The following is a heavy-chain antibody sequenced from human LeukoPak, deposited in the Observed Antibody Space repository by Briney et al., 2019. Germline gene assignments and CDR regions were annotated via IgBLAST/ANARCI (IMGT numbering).Heavy chain of an antibody. V-gene: IGHV3-23*01. CDR3: AKDRVPDGIWSLDY. J-gene: IGHJ4*02. D-gene: IGHD2-8*02. Sequence: PGGSLRPSCAASGFTFRTYTMNWVRQAPGKGLEWVSGIYGSGGGGLYADSVRGRFTISRDDSKNMLYLQMNDLRADDTAVYYCAKDRVPDGIWSLDYWGRGTRVTVSS. CDR2: IYGSGGGG. CDR1: GFTFRTYT.